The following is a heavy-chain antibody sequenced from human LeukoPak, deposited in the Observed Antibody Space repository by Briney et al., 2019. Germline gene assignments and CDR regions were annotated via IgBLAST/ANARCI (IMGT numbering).Heavy chain of an antibody. CDR2: IYTSGST. J-gene: IGHJ4*02. D-gene: IGHD3-10*01. CDR3: ARHGNYYGSGDDY. Sequence: SETLSLTCTVSGGSISSYYWSWIRQPPGKGLEWIGYIYTSGSTNYNPSLESRVTISVDTSKNQFSLKLSSVTAADTAVYYCARHGNYYGSGDDYWGQGTLVTVSS. V-gene: IGHV4-4*09. CDR1: GGSISSYY.